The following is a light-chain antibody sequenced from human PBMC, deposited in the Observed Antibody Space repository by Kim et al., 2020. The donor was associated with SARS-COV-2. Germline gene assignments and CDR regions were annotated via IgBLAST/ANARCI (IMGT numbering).Light chain of an antibody. CDR2: DAS. CDR1: QSVRSSY. CDR3: QQYGSWT. Sequence: EMVLTQSPGTLSLSPGERATLSCRASQSVRSSYLAWYQQKPGQAPRLLIYDASSRATGIPDRFSGSGSGTDFTLTINRLEPEDFAVYYCQQYGSWTFGQGTKVDIK. V-gene: IGKV3-20*01. J-gene: IGKJ1*01.